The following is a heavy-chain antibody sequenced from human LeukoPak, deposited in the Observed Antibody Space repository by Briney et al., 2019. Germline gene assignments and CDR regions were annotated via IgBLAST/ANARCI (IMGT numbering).Heavy chain of an antibody. J-gene: IGHJ2*01. CDR3: ATGWYFDL. CDR2: IYYSGST. CDR1: GVSISSDTYY. Sequence: PSETLSLTCTVSGVSISSDTYYWSWIRQPPGKGLEWIGYIYYSGSTNYNPSLKSRVTISVDTSKNQFSLKLSSVTAADTAVYYCATGWYFDLWGRGTLVTVSS. V-gene: IGHV4-61*01.